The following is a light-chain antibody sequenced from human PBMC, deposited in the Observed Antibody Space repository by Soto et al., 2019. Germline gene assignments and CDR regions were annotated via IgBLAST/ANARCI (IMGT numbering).Light chain of an antibody. CDR2: LNSDGSH. CDR1: SGHSSYA. J-gene: IGLJ2*01. CDR3: QTWGTGIVV. Sequence: QSVLTQSPSASASLGASVKLTCTLSSGHSSYAIAWHQQQPEKGPRYLMKLNSDGSHSKGDGIPDRFSGSSSGAERSLTISSLRSEDEAGYYCQTWGTGIVVFGGGTKLTVL. V-gene: IGLV4-69*01.